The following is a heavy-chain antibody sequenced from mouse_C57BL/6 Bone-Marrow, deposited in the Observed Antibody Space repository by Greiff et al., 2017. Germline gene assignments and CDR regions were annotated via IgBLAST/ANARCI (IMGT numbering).Heavy chain of an antibody. CDR3: AGGWLLAMDY. CDR1: GFNFKDYY. D-gene: IGHD2-3*01. Sequence: EVQLQQSGAELVKPGASVKLSCTASGFNFKDYYMHWVKQRPEQGLEWIGSIDPEDGETKYAPKFKGKATITADTSSNTAYLQLSSLTSEDTAVYYCAGGWLLAMDYWGQGTSVTVSS. V-gene: IGHV14-2*01. CDR2: IDPEDGET. J-gene: IGHJ4*01.